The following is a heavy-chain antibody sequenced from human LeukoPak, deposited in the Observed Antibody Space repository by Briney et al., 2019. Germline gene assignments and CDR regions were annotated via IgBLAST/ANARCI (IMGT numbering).Heavy chain of an antibody. D-gene: IGHD2-15*01. V-gene: IGHV3-21*01. J-gene: IGHJ2*01. CDR2: ISSTSAYI. Sequence: GGSLRLSCAASGFTFSSYAMSWVRQAPGKGLEWVSSISSTSAYIYYADSVKGRFTISRDNAKNSLYLQMNSLRAEETAVYYCAREVMVVAATTFWYFDLWGRGTLVTVSS. CDR3: AREVMVVAATTFWYFDL. CDR1: GFTFSSYA.